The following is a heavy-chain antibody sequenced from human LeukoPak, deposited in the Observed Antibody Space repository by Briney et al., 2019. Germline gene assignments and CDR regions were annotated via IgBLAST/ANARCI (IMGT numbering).Heavy chain of an antibody. J-gene: IGHJ6*03. D-gene: IGHD3-3*01. CDR2: MKPNRGNT. CDR1: GYTFTSYD. V-gene: IGHV1-8*03. Sequence: ASGKVSCKASGYTFTSYDINGGGQAAGQGVEGRGWMKPNRGNTGYAQQFQGRVTITRNTSISTAYMELSSLTSDATAVYYSARGNDFCSGHGHYYYYYYMDVWGKGTTVTVSS. CDR3: ARGNDFCSGHGHYYYYYYMDV.